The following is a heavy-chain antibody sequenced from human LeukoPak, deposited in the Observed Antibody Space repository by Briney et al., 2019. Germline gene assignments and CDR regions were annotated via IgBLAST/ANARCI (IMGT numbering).Heavy chain of an antibody. CDR3: AKDPNGDYVGAFEF. D-gene: IGHD4-17*01. J-gene: IGHJ3*01. V-gene: IGHV3-23*01. Sequence: GGSLRLSCAASGFTVSSNYMIWVRQAPGKGLEWVSAIRGSGGGTDYADSVKGRFTISRDNSKNTLYLHMNSLRGEDTAVYYCAKDPNGDYVGAFEFWGQGIMVTVSS. CDR1: GFTVSSNY. CDR2: IRGSGGGT.